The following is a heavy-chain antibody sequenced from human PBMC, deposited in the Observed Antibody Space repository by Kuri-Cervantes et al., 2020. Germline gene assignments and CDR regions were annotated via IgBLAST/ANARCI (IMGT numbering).Heavy chain of an antibody. V-gene: IGHV3-21*01. CDR1: GFTFDDYA. CDR3: ARLEGPRFDP. Sequence: GGSLRLSCAASGFTFDDYAMNWVRQAPGKGLEWVSSISSSSSYIYYADSVKGRFTISRDNAKNSLYLQMNSLRAEDTAVYYCARLEGPRFDPWGQGTLVTVSS. J-gene: IGHJ5*02. CDR2: ISSSSSYI.